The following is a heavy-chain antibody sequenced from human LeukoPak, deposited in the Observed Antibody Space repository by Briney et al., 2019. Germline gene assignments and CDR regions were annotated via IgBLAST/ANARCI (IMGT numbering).Heavy chain of an antibody. CDR2: IRSDGSNK. Sequence: PGGSLRLSCAASGFTFSTYGMHWVRQAPGKGLELVAFIRSDGSNKYYADSVKGRFTISRDNSKNTLYLQMNSLRAEDTAVYYCARDPSPHHYFDYWGQGTLVTVSS. J-gene: IGHJ4*02. CDR3: ARDPSPHHYFDY. V-gene: IGHV3-30*02. CDR1: GFTFSTYG.